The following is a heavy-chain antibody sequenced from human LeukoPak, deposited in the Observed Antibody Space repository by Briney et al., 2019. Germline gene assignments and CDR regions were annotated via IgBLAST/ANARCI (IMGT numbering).Heavy chain of an antibody. CDR3: ARWAGVTDY. D-gene: IGHD5-18*01. V-gene: IGHV3-7*01. CDR2: IKQDGSVE. CDR1: GFTFENYW. Sequence: PGGSLRLSCVASGFTFENYWMSWVRQAPGKGPEWVANIKQDGSVEHYMDSVKGRFTISRDNAKNSLILQMNSLRAEDTAVYYCARWAGVTDYWGKGTRVTVSS. J-gene: IGHJ4*02.